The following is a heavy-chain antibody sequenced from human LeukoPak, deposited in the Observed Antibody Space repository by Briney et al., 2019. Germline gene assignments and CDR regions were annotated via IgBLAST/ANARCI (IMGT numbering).Heavy chain of an antibody. D-gene: IGHD2-2*01. CDR2: INHSGST. V-gene: IGHV4-34*01. CDR3: TSRTYYYGMDV. CDR1: GGSFSGYY. Sequence: SETLSLTCAVYGGSFSGYYWSWIRQPPGRGLEWIGEINHSGSTNYNPSLKSQVTISVDTSKNQFSLKLSSVTAADTAVYYCTSRTYYYGMDVWGQGTTVTVSS. J-gene: IGHJ6*02.